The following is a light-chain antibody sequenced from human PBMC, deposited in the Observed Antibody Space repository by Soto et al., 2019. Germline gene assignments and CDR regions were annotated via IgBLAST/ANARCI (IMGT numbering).Light chain of an antibody. CDR3: QQYSNYPIT. V-gene: IGKV1-5*01. CDR1: QTIGSW. J-gene: IGKJ5*01. CDR2: VAS. Sequence: DIQMTQSPSTLSGSVGDRVTITFRASQTIGSWLAWYRQKPGKAPKLQIYVASSLQSGVPSRFSGLESGTEFTLSISSLQPDDFATYYCQQYSNYPITCGQGTRLE.